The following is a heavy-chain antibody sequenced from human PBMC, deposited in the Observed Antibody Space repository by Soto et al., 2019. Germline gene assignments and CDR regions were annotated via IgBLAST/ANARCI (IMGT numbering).Heavy chain of an antibody. CDR1: GYTFTSYG. Sequence: QVQLVQSGAEVKKPGASVKVSCKASGYTFTSYGISWVRQAPGQGLEWMGRISAYNGNTNYAQKLQGRVTMTTDTSARTAYMELRSLRSDDTAVDYCAGVVVALGRWFDPGGQGTLVTVSS. V-gene: IGHV1-18*01. CDR3: AGVVVALGRWFDP. J-gene: IGHJ5*02. CDR2: ISAYNGNT. D-gene: IGHD2-15*01.